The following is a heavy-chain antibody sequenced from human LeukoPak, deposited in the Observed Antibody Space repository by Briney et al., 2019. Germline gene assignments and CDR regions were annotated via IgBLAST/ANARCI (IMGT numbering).Heavy chain of an antibody. D-gene: IGHD3-22*01. CDR1: GGSLSSTRYY. V-gene: IGHV4-39*01. CDR3: ARHSPDYYDSSGYRYYYYYMDV. J-gene: IGHJ6*03. Sequence: SETLSLTCTVPGGSLSSTRYYWGWIRQPPGKGLEWIGTMYYSGSTYYNPSLKSRVTISVDRSKNQFSLKVSSVTAADTAVYYCARHSPDYYDSSGYRYYYYYMDVWGKGTTVTVSS. CDR2: MYYSGST.